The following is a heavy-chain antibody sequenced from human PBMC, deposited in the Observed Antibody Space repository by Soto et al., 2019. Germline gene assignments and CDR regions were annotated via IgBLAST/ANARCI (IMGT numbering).Heavy chain of an antibody. Sequence: QVQLQESGPGLVKASETLSLTCTVSGASVSSGTYYWTWIRQAPGKGLEWIGHIYYTGSTNYNPSLNDRGTISVDTSKNHSSLQRTSVTAADTAVYYCARGAGFSYASTWFDIWGQGTLVTVSS. J-gene: IGHJ5*02. CDR3: ARGAGFSYASTWFDI. V-gene: IGHV4-61*03. CDR1: GASVSSGTYY. D-gene: IGHD5-18*01. CDR2: IYYTGST.